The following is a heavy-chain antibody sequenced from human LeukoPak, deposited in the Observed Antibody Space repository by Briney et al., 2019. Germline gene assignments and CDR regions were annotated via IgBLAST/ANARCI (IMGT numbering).Heavy chain of an antibody. V-gene: IGHV3-23*01. J-gene: IGHJ4*02. CDR1: GFTFSSSA. Sequence: GGSLRLSCAASGFTFSSSAMSWVRQAPGKGLEWVSSISSSGGSTYYADSVKGRFTISRDNTKNTLYLQMYTLRAEDTDVYYCAKGGYSSGWRNYFDYWGQGTLVTVSS. CDR2: ISSSGGST. CDR3: AKGGYSSGWRNYFDY. D-gene: IGHD6-19*01.